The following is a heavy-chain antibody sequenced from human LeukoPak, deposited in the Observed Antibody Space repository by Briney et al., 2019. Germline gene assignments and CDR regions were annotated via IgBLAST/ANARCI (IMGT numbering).Heavy chain of an antibody. CDR3: ARDLDSLEMATISGY. V-gene: IGHV1-46*01. J-gene: IGHJ4*02. CDR1: GYTFTSYY. D-gene: IGHD5-24*01. CDR2: INPSGGST. Sequence: ASVKVSCKASGYTFTSYYMHWVRQAPGQGLEWMGIINPSGGSTSYAQKFQGRVTMTRDVSTSTVYMELSSLRSEDTAVYYCARDLDSLEMATISGYWGQGTLVTVSS.